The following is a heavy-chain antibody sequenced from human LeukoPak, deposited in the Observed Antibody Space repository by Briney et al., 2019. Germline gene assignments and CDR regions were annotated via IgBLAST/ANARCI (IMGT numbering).Heavy chain of an antibody. CDR2: IYNSEST. CDR3: ATGGSLAAAGDY. Sequence: KASETLSLTCTVSGGSVSSGHYYWSWIRQPPGKGLEWIGYIYNSESTNYNPSLKSRVTISVDTSKNHFFLKLSSVTAADTAVYYCATGGSLAAAGDYWGQGTLVTVSS. J-gene: IGHJ4*02. CDR1: GGSVSSGHYY. D-gene: IGHD6-13*01. V-gene: IGHV4-61*03.